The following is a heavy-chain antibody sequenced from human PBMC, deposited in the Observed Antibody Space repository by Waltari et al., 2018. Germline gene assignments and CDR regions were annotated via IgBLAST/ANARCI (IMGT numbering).Heavy chain of an antibody. CDR1: GYTFTSYG. J-gene: IGHJ3*02. CDR2: ISDYNCNT. V-gene: IGHV1-18*01. CDR3: ARDAVAGPGNDAFDI. D-gene: IGHD6-19*01. Sequence: QVQLVQSGAEVKKPGASVKVSCKASGYTFTSYGISWVRQAPGQGLEWMGWISDYNCNTNYAQKRQGRVTMTTDTSTSTAYMELRSLRSDDTAVYYCARDAVAGPGNDAFDIWGQGTMVTVSS.